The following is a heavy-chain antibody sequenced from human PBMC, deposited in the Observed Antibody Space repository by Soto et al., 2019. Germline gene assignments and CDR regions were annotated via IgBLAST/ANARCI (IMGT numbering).Heavy chain of an antibody. Sequence: EESLKISCNASGYKFTTFWLNWVRQTPGKGLEWLGRIDPTDSFTNYSPPFEGHVTISVDRSISTAYLQWNSLQASDTAIYYCARPASGGSRDAFDVWGQGTTVTVSS. CDR3: ARPASGGSRDAFDV. D-gene: IGHD2-15*01. CDR2: IDPTDSFT. J-gene: IGHJ3*01. V-gene: IGHV5-10-1*01. CDR1: GYKFTTFW.